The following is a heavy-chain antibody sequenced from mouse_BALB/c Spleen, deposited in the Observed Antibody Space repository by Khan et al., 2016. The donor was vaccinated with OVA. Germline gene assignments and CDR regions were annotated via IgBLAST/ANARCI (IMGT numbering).Heavy chain of an antibody. CDR3: ARSTYRYAFVY. D-gene: IGHD2-14*01. J-gene: IGHJ3*01. V-gene: IGHV3-8*02. CDR2: IIYTGYT. Sequence: EVQLQESGPSLVKPSQTLSLTCSVTGDSITTGYWNWIRKFPGNKLGYMGYIIYTGYTYYNPSLKRRISLTRHTSNNQYYLQLNAVTDEDTATYDCARSTYRYAFVYWGQGTLVTVSA. CDR1: GDSITTGY.